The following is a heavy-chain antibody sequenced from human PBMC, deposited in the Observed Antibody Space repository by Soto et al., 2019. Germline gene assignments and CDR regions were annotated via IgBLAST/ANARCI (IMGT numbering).Heavy chain of an antibody. D-gene: IGHD3-3*01. CDR2: ISYDGSNK. V-gene: IGHV3-30*18. CDR1: GFTFSSYG. Sequence: QVQLVESGGGVVQPGRSLRLSCAASGFTFSSYGMHWVRQAPGKGLEWVAVISYDGSNKYYADSVKGRFTISRDNSKNTLYLQMNSLRAEDTAVYYCAKPYYDFWSGSPGYWGQGTLVTVSS. J-gene: IGHJ4*02. CDR3: AKPYYDFWSGSPGY.